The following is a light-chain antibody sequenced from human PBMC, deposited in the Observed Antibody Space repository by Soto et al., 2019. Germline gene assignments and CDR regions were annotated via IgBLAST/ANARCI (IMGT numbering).Light chain of an antibody. CDR2: AAS. CDR1: QDIVAY. Sequence: IHLTQSPSSLSASVGHIFTITCRASQDIVAYLAWYQHKPGRAPELLIRAASTLQSGVPSRFSGSGSGTDFTLTINSLQPEDFATYYCQQAYSSPITFGHGTRLEIK. V-gene: IGKV1-12*01. J-gene: IGKJ5*01. CDR3: QQAYSSPIT.